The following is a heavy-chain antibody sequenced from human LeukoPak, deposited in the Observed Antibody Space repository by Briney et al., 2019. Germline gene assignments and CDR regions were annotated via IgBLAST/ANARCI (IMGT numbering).Heavy chain of an antibody. D-gene: IGHD3-22*01. CDR2: IYYSGST. CDR1: AGSISSGDYY. J-gene: IGHJ4*02. Sequence: SQTLSLTCTVSAGSISSGDYYWSWIRQPPGKGLEWIGSIYYSGSTYYNPSLKSRVTISVDTSKNQFSLKLSSVTAADTAVYYCARDPEAGDYYDSSGDYWGQGTLVTVSS. CDR3: ARDPEAGDYYDSSGDY. V-gene: IGHV4-30-4*01.